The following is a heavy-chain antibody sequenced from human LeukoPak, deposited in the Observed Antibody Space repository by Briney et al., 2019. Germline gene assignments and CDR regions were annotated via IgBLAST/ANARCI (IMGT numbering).Heavy chain of an antibody. Sequence: SETLSLTCTVSGGSISSGSYYWSWIRQPAGKGLEWIGRIYTSGSTNYNPSLKSRVTISVDTSKNQFSLKLGSVTAADTAVYYCARGQLVPRRGHWFDPWGQGTLVTVSS. CDR2: IYTSGST. J-gene: IGHJ5*02. CDR1: GGSISSGSYY. CDR3: ARGQLVPRRGHWFDP. V-gene: IGHV4-61*02. D-gene: IGHD6-13*01.